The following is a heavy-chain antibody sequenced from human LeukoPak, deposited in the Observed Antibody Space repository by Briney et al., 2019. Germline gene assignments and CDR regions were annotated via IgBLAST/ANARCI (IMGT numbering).Heavy chain of an antibody. V-gene: IGHV3-23*01. CDR1: GFTFSSYA. CDR2: ISGSGGST. D-gene: IGHD2-21*01. CDR3: AKFLPTHIVVANYYFDY. J-gene: IGHJ4*02. Sequence: GGSLRLSCAASGFTFSSYAMGWVRQAPGKGLEWVSAISGSGGSTYYADSVKGRFTISRDNSKNTLYLQMNSLRAEDTAVYYCAKFLPTHIVVANYYFDYWGQGTLVTVSS.